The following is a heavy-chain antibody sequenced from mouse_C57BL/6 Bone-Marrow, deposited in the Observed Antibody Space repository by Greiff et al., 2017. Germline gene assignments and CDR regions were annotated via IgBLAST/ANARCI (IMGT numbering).Heavy chain of an antibody. V-gene: IGHV5-6*01. CDR1: GFTFSSYG. CDR2: ISSGGSYT. Sequence: EVQLVESGGDLVKPGGSLKLSCAASGFTFSSYGMSWVRQTPDKRLEWVATISSGGSYTYYPDSVKGRFTISRDNAKNTLYLQMSSLKSEDTAMYYCARRGGNYVNYFDYWGQGTTLTVSS. D-gene: IGHD2-1*01. CDR3: ARRGGNYVNYFDY. J-gene: IGHJ2*01.